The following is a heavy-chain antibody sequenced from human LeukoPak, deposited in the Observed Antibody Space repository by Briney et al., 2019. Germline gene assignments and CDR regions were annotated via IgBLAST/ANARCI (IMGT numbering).Heavy chain of an antibody. D-gene: IGHD3-9*01. CDR1: GFTFSSYG. CDR3: AKDLYDILTGYCFDY. Sequence: GRSLRLSCAASGFTFSSYGMHWVRQAPGKGLEWVAVISYDGSNKYYADSVKGRFTISRDNSKNTLYLQMNSLRAEDTAVYCCAKDLYDILTGYCFDYWGQGTLVTVSS. V-gene: IGHV3-30*18. J-gene: IGHJ4*02. CDR2: ISYDGSNK.